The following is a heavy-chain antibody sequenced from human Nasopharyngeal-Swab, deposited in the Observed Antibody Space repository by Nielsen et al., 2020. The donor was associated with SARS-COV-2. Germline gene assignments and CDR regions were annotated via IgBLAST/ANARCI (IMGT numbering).Heavy chain of an antibody. Sequence: GESLKISCAASGFTFNRFWMSWVRQAPGKGLEWVANIKQDGSEQYYVDSVKGRFTISRDNAKNSMYLQMNSLRAEDTAVYYCARDSRGYIYGYIYFDYWGQGTLVTVSS. CDR2: IKQDGSEQ. D-gene: IGHD5-18*01. CDR3: ARDSRGYIYGYIYFDY. V-gene: IGHV3-7*03. J-gene: IGHJ4*02. CDR1: GFTFNRFW.